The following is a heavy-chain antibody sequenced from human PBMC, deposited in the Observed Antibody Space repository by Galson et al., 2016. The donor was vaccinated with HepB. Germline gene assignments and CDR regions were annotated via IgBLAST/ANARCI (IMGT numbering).Heavy chain of an antibody. CDR1: GFAVRSSF. CDR2: IYSGGST. V-gene: IGHV3-53*01. Sequence: SLRLSCAVSGFAVRSSFMAWVRQAPGKGLEWVSLIYSGGSTYYADSVRGRFTISRDISKNTLFLEMLSLRAEDTAVYYCARVQTFYDYIWGTSRPRYFDYWGQGTLVTVSS. CDR3: ARVQTFYDYIWGTSRPRYFDY. D-gene: IGHD3-16*02. J-gene: IGHJ4*02.